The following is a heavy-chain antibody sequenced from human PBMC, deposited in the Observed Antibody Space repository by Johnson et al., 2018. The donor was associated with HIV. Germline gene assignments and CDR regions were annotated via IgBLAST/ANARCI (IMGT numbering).Heavy chain of an antibody. CDR2: IKQDGSEK. J-gene: IGHJ3*02. D-gene: IGHD3-9*01. CDR1: GFSNYD. V-gene: IGHV3-7*01. CDR3: ARIPILRYFDI. Sequence: VQLVESGGGVVQPGRSLRLSCAASGFSNYDMHWVRQAPGRGLEWVANIKQDGSEKYYVDSVKGRFTISRDNAKNSLYLQMNSLRAEDTAVYYCARIPILRYFDIWGQGTMVTVSS.